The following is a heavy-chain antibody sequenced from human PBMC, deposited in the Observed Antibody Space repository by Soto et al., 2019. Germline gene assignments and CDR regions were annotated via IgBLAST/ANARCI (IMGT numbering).Heavy chain of an antibody. Sequence: QVQLVQSGAEVKKPGASVKVSCKASGYTFTSYAMHWVRQAPGQRLEWMGWINDGNGNTKYSQKFQGRVTITRDTSASTAYMELSSVRSEDTAVYYCARGFRVGDADWFDPWGQGTLVTVSS. CDR2: INDGNGNT. J-gene: IGHJ5*02. CDR1: GYTFTSYA. CDR3: ARGFRVGDADWFDP. V-gene: IGHV1-3*01. D-gene: IGHD2-21*02.